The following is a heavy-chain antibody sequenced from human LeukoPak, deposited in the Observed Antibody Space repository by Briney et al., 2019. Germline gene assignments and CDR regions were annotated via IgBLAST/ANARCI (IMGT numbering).Heavy chain of an antibody. CDR3: ATNSGWRFDY. CDR1: GFTFGSYW. Sequence: PGGSLRLSCGASGFTFGSYWMRWVRQAPGKGLEWVANINQDGSEKNYVDSVKGRFTISRDNAKNSLFLQMNSLRAEDTAVYYCATNSGWRFDYWGQGTLVTVSS. V-gene: IGHV3-7*02. J-gene: IGHJ4*02. CDR2: INQDGSEK. D-gene: IGHD1-1*01.